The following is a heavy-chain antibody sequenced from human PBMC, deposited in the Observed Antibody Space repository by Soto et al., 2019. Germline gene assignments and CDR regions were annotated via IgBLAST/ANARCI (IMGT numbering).Heavy chain of an antibody. V-gene: IGHV3-30*18. CDR3: AKDSIAARPSSFDY. CDR1: GFTFSSYG. J-gene: IGHJ4*02. D-gene: IGHD6-6*01. CDR2: ISYDGSNK. Sequence: QVQLVESGGGVVQPGRSLRLSCAASGFTFSSYGMHWVRQAPGKGLEWVAVISYDGSNKYYADSVKGRFTISSDNSKNTLYLQMNSLRAEDTAVYYCAKDSIAARPSSFDYWGQGTLVTVSS.